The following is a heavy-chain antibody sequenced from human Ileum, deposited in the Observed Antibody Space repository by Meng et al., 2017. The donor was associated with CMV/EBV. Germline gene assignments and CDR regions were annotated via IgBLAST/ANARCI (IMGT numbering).Heavy chain of an antibody. CDR3: ARDNFPGISPWFDP. Sequence: SGYTFNGFYVHWVRQAPGQGFEWMGRLHPNSGGTNYAQKFQGRITMTRDTSISTVYMELNRLRSDDTAVYYCARDNFPGISPWFDPWGQGTLVTVSS. V-gene: IGHV1-2*06. J-gene: IGHJ5*02. CDR1: GYTFNGFY. D-gene: IGHD1-20*01. CDR2: LHPNSGGT.